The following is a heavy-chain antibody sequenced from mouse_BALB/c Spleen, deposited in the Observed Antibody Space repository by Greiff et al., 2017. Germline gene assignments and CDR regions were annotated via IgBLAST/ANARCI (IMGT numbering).Heavy chain of an antibody. J-gene: IGHJ4*01. CDR1: GFNIKDTY. Sequence: VQLKESGAELVKPGASVKLSCTASGFNIKDTYMHWVKQRPEQGLEWIGRIDPANGNTKYDPKFQGKATITADTSSNTAYLQLSSLTSEDTAVYYCARDSLLRLLDYWGQGTSVTVSS. CDR3: ARDSLLRLLDY. D-gene: IGHD1-2*01. V-gene: IGHV14-3*02. CDR2: IDPANGNT.